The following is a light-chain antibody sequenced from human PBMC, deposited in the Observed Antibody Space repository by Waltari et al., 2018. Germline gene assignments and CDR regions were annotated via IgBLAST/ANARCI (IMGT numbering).Light chain of an antibody. CDR1: SSDVGSYNR. Sequence: QSALTQPPSVSGSPGQSVTISCTGTSSDVGSYNRVSWYQQPPRTAPKLMIYEVSNPPSMVPHRFSGSKAINTAFRSISGLQAEDDTDYYCSSYTSSSTPLFGGGTKLTVL. CDR3: SSYTSSSTPL. CDR2: EVS. V-gene: IGLV2-18*02. J-gene: IGLJ2*01.